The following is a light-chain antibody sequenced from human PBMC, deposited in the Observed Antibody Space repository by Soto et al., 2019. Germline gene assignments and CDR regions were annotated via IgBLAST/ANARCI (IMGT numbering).Light chain of an antibody. Sequence: QSALTQPRSVSGSPGQSVTISCTGTSSDVGGYNYVSWYQQHPGKAPKLLIYDVTKRPSGVPDRFSGSKSGNTASLTISGLQADDEADYSCCSFAGLYIDVFGGGTKVTVL. CDR1: SSDVGGYNY. V-gene: IGLV2-11*01. CDR3: CSFAGLYIDV. J-gene: IGLJ1*01. CDR2: DVT.